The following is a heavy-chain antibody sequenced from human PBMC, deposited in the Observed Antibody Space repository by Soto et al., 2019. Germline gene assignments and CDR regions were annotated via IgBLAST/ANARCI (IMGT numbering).Heavy chain of an antibody. CDR3: ARQERVGATSAPNFDY. V-gene: IGHV4-39*01. D-gene: IGHD1-26*01. CDR1: GGSISSSSYY. CDR2: IYYSGST. J-gene: IGHJ4*02. Sequence: PSETLSLTCTVSGGSISSSSYYWGWIRQPPGKGLEWIGSIYYSGSTYYNPSLKSRVTISVDTSKNQFSLKLSSVTAADTAVYYCARQERVGATSAPNFDYWGQGTLVTVSS.